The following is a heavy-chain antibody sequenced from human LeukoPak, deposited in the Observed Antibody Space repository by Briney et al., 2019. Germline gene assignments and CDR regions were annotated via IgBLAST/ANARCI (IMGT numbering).Heavy chain of an antibody. Sequence: GGSLRLSCAASGFTFSNAWMSWVRQAPGKGLEWVGRIKSKTDGGTTDYAAPVKGRFTISRDDSKNTLYLQMNSLKTEDTAVYYCTTSAYCSGGGCYYFDYWGQGTLVTVSS. J-gene: IGHJ4*02. D-gene: IGHD2-15*01. V-gene: IGHV3-15*01. CDR3: TTSAYCSGGGCYYFDY. CDR2: IKSKTDGGTT. CDR1: GFTFSNAW.